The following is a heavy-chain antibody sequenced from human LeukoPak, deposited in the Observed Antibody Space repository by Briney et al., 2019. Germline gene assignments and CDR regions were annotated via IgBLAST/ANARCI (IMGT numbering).Heavy chain of an antibody. CDR3: ARRPASSSNELDY. CDR1: GFTFSSYS. J-gene: IGHJ4*02. D-gene: IGHD6-13*01. CDR2: ISGSSTYI. V-gene: IGHV3-21*01. Sequence: GGSLRLSCAASGFTFSSYSMDWVRQAPGKGLEWVSSISGSSTYIYYAESVKGRFTISRDNAKNSLYLQMNSLRAEDTAVYYCARRPASSSNELDYWGQGTLVTVSS.